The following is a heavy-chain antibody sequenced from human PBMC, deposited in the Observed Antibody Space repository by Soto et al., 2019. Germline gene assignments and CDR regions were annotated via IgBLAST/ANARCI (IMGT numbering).Heavy chain of an antibody. J-gene: IGHJ6*03. V-gene: IGHV4-34*01. CDR1: GGSFSGYY. CDR3: ARGQTYYDFWSGYPRAYYYYYMDV. CDR2: INHSGST. Sequence: QVQLQQWGAGLLKPSETLSLTCAVYGGSFSGYYWSWIRQPPGKGLEWIGEINHSGSTNYNPSLKSRITISVETSKTQFSLKLSSVTAAATAVYYCARGQTYYDFWSGYPRAYYYYYMDVWGKGTTVTVSS. D-gene: IGHD3-3*01.